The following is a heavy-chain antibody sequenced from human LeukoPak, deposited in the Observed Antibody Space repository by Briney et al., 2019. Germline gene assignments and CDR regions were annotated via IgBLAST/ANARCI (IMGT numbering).Heavy chain of an antibody. J-gene: IGHJ4*02. CDR2: ISGSGGST. Sequence: GGSLRLSCAAPGFTFSSYGMSWVRQAPGKGLEWVSAISGSGGSTYYADSVKGRFTISRDNSKNTLYLQMNSLRAEDTAVYYCAKDVAVAGHFDYWGQGTLVTVSS. CDR1: GFTFSSYG. D-gene: IGHD6-19*01. CDR3: AKDVAVAGHFDY. V-gene: IGHV3-23*01.